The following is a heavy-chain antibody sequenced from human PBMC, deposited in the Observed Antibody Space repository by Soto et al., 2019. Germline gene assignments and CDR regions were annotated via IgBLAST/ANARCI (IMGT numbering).Heavy chain of an antibody. Sequence: EVQLVESGGGLVQPGGSLRLSCAASGFTVSNNYMRWVRQAPGKGLEWVSLIYSGGATYYADSVKGRFTIYRNNPKNTLYLQMNSLRAEYTAVYYCARDGTYNWVGGEGILVTVSS. D-gene: IGHD1-1*01. CDR3: ARDGTYNWV. CDR1: GFTVSNNY. CDR2: IYSGGAT. J-gene: IGHJ4*02. V-gene: IGHV3-66*01.